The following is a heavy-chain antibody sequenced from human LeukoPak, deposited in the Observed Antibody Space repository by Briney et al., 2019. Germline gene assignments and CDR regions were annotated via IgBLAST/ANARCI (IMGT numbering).Heavy chain of an antibody. CDR3: ARDSSQWLADY. D-gene: IGHD6-19*01. CDR1: GSSFSDYG. V-gene: IGHV3-33*01. CDR2: IWYDGSNK. J-gene: IGHJ4*02. Sequence: GGSLRLSCAASGSSFSDYGMHWVRQAPGKGLEWVAVIWYDGSNKNYADSVKGRFTVSRDNSKNTLYLQMNSLRAEDTAVYYCARDSSQWLADYWGQGTLVTVSS.